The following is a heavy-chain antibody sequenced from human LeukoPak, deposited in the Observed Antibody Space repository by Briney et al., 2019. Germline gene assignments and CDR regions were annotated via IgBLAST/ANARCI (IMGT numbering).Heavy chain of an antibody. CDR2: IYPGDSDT. V-gene: IGHV5-51*01. Sequence: GGSLQISCQGSGYSFTSYWIGWVRPMPGKGLEWMGIIYPGDSDTRYSPSFQGQVTMSADKSISTAYLQWSSLKASDTAMYYCARRLYCSSTSCYVVSGWFDPWGQGTLVTVSS. CDR1: GYSFTSYW. J-gene: IGHJ5*02. CDR3: ARRLYCSSTSCYVVSGWFDP. D-gene: IGHD2-2*01.